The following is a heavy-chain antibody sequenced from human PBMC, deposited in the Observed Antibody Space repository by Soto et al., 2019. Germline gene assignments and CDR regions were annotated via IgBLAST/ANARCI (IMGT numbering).Heavy chain of an antibody. V-gene: IGHV5-10-1*01. J-gene: IGHJ3*02. Sequence: GASLKSSCKGCGYRVTIYWISWVRQMHGKGLEWMGRIDPSDSYTNYSPSFQGHVTISADKSISTAYLQWSSLKASDTAMYYCARQDRIAVAGTESGAFDIWGQGTMVTVSS. D-gene: IGHD6-19*01. CDR1: GYRVTIYW. CDR2: IDPSDSYT. CDR3: ARQDRIAVAGTESGAFDI.